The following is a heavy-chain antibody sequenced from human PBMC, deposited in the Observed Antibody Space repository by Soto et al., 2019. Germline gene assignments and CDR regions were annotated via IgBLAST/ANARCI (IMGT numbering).Heavy chain of an antibody. Sequence: EVQLVGSGGDLVQPGGSLRLSCAASGFIFSDYTMTWVRQAPGRGLEFVSHISSSGGAIFYAESVKGRFTVSRDNAKNSLYLQMNSLRDEDTAVYFCARDHGGSTWFVGVYYFFSMDVWGQGTAVTVSS. CDR1: GFIFSDYT. CDR2: ISSSGGAI. V-gene: IGHV3-48*02. CDR3: ARDHGGSTWFVGVYYFFSMDV. J-gene: IGHJ6*02. D-gene: IGHD6-13*01.